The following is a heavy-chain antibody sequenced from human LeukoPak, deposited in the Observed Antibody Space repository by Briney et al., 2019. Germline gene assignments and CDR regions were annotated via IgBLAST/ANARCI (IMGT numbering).Heavy chain of an antibody. Sequence: ASVKVSCKASGYTFTSYAMNWVRQAPGQGLEWMGWINPNSGGTNYAQKFQGRVTMTRDTSISTAYMELSRLRSDDTAVYYCARDLSVAFEYYFDYWGQGTLVTVSS. CDR1: GYTFTSYA. V-gene: IGHV1-2*02. CDR3: ARDLSVAFEYYFDY. J-gene: IGHJ4*02. CDR2: INPNSGGT. D-gene: IGHD2-15*01.